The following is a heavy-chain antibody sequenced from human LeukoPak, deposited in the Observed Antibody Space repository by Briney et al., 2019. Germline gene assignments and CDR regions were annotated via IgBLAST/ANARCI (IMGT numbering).Heavy chain of an antibody. Sequence: GGSLRLSCVGSGLTFSSYDMNWVRQAPGKGLEWISYISNSGNTIYYADSVKGRFTISRDNAKNSLYLQMNSLRAEDTAVYYCDTRPRYWGQGTLVTVSS. J-gene: IGHJ4*02. V-gene: IGHV3-48*03. CDR2: ISNSGNTI. D-gene: IGHD2-2*01. CDR3: DTRPRY. CDR1: GLTFSSYD.